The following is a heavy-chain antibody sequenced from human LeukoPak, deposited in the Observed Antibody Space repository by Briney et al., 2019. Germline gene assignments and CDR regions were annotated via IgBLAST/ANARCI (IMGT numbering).Heavy chain of an antibody. J-gene: IGHJ4*02. CDR2: INPNSGGT. CDR3: ARDSGSPYDFWSGFEK. D-gene: IGHD3-3*01. Sequence: VASVKVSCKASGYTFTGYYMHWVRQAPGQGLEWMGMINPNSGGTNYPQNFQGRVTMTRYTSISTAYMELSRLKSDDTAVYYCARDSGSPYDFWSGFEKWGQGTLVTVSS. CDR1: GYTFTGYY. V-gene: IGHV1-2*02.